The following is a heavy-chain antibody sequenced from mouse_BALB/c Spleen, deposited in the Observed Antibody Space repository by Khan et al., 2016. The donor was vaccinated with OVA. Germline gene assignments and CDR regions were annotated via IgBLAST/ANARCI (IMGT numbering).Heavy chain of an antibody. Sequence: VQLQESGPGLVQPSQSLSITCTVSGLSLTHYSVHWVRQSPGKGLEWLGVIWSAGSPDYNAAFISRLTIRKDNSRSQVFFKMNSLQPNDTAIYYCARRGYDYGRGALFAYWGQGTLVTVSA. J-gene: IGHJ3*01. V-gene: IGHV2-2*02. CDR1: GLSLTHYS. D-gene: IGHD2-4*01. CDR3: ARRGYDYGRGALFAY. CDR2: IWSAGSP.